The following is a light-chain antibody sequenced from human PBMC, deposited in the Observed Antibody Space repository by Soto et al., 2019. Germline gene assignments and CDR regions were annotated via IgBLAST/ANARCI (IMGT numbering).Light chain of an antibody. Sequence: DIQMTQSPSALSASVGDRATITCRASQSISSWLAWYQQKPGKAHKLLIYDASTLQSGVPSRYSGSGSGTEFPLTIRHLQPDDFATYYCQQYESYSPWTFGQGTKVAIK. V-gene: IGKV1-5*01. CDR3: QQYESYSPWT. CDR1: QSISSW. J-gene: IGKJ1*01. CDR2: DAS.